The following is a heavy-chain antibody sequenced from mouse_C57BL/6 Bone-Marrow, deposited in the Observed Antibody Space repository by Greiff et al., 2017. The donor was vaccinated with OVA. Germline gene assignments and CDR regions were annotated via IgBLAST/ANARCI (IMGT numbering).Heavy chain of an antibody. Sequence: VNLVESGAELVRPGTSVKVSCKASGYAFTNYLIEWVKQRPGQGLEWIGVINPGSGGTNYNEKFKGKATLTAAKSSSTADMQLSRLTSEDSAVYFCARARRLRRDFDYWGQGTTRTVSS. CDR2: INPGSGGT. CDR3: ARARRLRRDFDY. V-gene: IGHV1-54*01. D-gene: IGHD2-4*01. CDR1: GYAFTNYL. J-gene: IGHJ2*01.